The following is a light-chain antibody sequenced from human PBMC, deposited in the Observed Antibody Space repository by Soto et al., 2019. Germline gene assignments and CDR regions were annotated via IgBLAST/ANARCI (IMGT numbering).Light chain of an antibody. CDR1: SSNIGAGYD. CDR3: QSYDSSLDYV. J-gene: IGLJ1*01. Sequence: QSVLTQPPSVSGAPGQRVTISCTGSSSNIGAGYDVHWYQQLPGTAPKLLIYGNSNRPSGVPDRFSDSKSGTSASLAITGLQAEDEADYYCQSYDSSLDYVFGTGTKLTVL. CDR2: GNS. V-gene: IGLV1-40*01.